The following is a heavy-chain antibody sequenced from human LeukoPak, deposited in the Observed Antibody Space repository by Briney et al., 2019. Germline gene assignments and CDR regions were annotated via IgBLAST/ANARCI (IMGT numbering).Heavy chain of an antibody. CDR2: INGGGDDT. Sequence: PGGSLRLSCAASGFTFENNAMTWVRQAPGMGLEWVSAINGGGDDTEYADSVKGRFTISRANSKNTLYLQMNSLRPEDTAVYYCARCTASCYANAFDVWGQGTLLTVSS. J-gene: IGHJ3*01. CDR1: GFTFENNA. CDR3: ARCTASCYANAFDV. D-gene: IGHD2-2*01. V-gene: IGHV3-23*01.